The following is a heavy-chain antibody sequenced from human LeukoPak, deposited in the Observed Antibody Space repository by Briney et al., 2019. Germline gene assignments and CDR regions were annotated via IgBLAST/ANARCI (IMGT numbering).Heavy chain of an antibody. J-gene: IGHJ3*02. V-gene: IGHV4-59*01. CDR1: GGSISSYS. Sequence: SETLSLTCTVSGGSISSYSWSWVRQPPGKGLEWIGYIYYSGSTNYNPSLKSRVTISVDTSKNQFSLKLSSVTAADTAVYYCAREKVDAFDIWGEGTMVTVSS. CDR2: IYYSGST. CDR3: AREKVDAFDI.